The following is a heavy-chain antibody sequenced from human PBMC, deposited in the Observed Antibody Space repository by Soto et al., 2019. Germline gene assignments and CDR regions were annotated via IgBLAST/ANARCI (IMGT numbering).Heavy chain of an antibody. J-gene: IGHJ2*01. CDR1: GFTFSDYY. Sequence: QVQLVESGGGLVKPGGSLRLSCAASGFTFSDYYMSWIRQAPGKGLEWVSYISSSSSYTNYADSVKGRFTISRDNAKNSLYLQMNRLRAEDTAVYYCARAVYSSSWPYFDLWGRGTLVTVSS. V-gene: IGHV3-11*05. CDR2: ISSSSSYT. D-gene: IGHD6-13*01. CDR3: ARAVYSSSWPYFDL.